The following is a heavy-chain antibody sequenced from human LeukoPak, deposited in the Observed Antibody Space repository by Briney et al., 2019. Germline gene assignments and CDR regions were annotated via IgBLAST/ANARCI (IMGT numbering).Heavy chain of an antibody. CDR1: GGTFSSYA. Sequence: SVKVSCKASGGTFSSYAISWVRQAPGQGLEWMGGIIPIFGTANYAQKFQGRVTITADESTSTAYMELSSLRSEDTAVYYCAKGSTYYDILTGSLDYWGQGTLVTVSS. V-gene: IGHV1-69*13. D-gene: IGHD3-9*01. CDR2: IIPIFGTA. J-gene: IGHJ4*02. CDR3: AKGSTYYDILTGSLDY.